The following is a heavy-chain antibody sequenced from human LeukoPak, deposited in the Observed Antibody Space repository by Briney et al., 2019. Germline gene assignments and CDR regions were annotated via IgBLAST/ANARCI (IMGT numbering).Heavy chain of an antibody. Sequence: GGSLRLSCAASGFTFSNYWMHWVRQVPGKGPVWVSRINSDGSSTNYADSVKGRFTISRDNAKNSLYLQMNRLRAEDTAVYYCARDQGYVWGSYRTPFDYWGQGTLVTVSS. J-gene: IGHJ4*02. D-gene: IGHD3-16*02. CDR1: GFTFSNYW. V-gene: IGHV3-74*01. CDR3: ARDQGYVWGSYRTPFDY. CDR2: INSDGSST.